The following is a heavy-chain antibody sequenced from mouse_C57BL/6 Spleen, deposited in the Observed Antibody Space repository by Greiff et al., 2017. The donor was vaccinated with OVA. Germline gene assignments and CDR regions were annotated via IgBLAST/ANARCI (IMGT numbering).Heavy chain of an antibody. CDR1: GFTFSDYG. D-gene: IGHD4-1*01. J-gene: IGHJ2*01. CDR3: ARRNWDGVYYFDY. V-gene: IGHV5-17*01. Sequence: EVKLMESGGGLVKPGGSLKLSCAASGFTFSDYGMHWVRQAPEKGLEWVAYISSGSSTIYYADTVKGRFTISRDNAKNTLFLQMTSLRSEDTAMYYCARRNWDGVYYFDYWGQGTTLTVSS. CDR2: ISSGSSTI.